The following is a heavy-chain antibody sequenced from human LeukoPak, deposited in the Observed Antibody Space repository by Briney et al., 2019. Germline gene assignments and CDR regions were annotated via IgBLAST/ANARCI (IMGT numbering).Heavy chain of an antibody. V-gene: IGHV3-30-3*01. J-gene: IGHJ6*02. CDR1: GFSFSYYS. D-gene: IGHD3-22*01. CDR3: ARDWPYYDSSGYYPKSWYYYYGMDV. Sequence: GRSLRLSCAASGFSFSYYSMHWVRQAPGKGLEWVAVISYDGSDKYYADSVKGRFTISRDNAKNSLYLQMNSLRAEDTAVYYCARDWPYYDSSGYYPKSWYYYYGMDVWGQGTTVTVPS. CDR2: ISYDGSDK.